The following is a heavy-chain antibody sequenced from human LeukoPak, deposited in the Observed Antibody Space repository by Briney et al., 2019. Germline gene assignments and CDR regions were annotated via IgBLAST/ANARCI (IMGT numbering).Heavy chain of an antibody. CDR3: ARDSGAPYYYDSSGYPLDY. J-gene: IGHJ4*02. V-gene: IGHV3-33*01. CDR1: GFTFSSYG. D-gene: IGHD3-22*01. CDR2: IWYDGSNK. Sequence: GGSLRLSCAASGFTFSSYGMHWVRQAPGKGLEWVAVIWYDGSNKYYADSVKGRFTISRDNSKNTLYLQMNSLRAEDTAVYYCARDSGAPYYYDSSGYPLDYWGQGTLVTVSS.